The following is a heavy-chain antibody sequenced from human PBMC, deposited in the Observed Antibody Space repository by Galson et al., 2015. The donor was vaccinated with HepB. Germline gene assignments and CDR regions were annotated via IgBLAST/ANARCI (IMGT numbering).Heavy chain of an antibody. CDR2: ISYDGSNK. CDR3: AKKQGDY. V-gene: IGHV3-30*18. Sequence: SLRLSCAASGFTFSSYGMHWVRQAPGKGLEWVAVISYDGSNKYYADSVKGRFTISRDNSKNTLYLQMNSLRAEDTAVYYCAKKQGDYWGQGTLVTVSS. J-gene: IGHJ4*02. CDR1: GFTFSSYG.